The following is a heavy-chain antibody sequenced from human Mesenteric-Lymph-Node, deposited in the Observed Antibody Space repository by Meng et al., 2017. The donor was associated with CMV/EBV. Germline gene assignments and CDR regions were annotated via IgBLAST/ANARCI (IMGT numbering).Heavy chain of an antibody. CDR2: IYHTGNT. Sequence: SETLSLTCTVSGDSLKSGDYYWSWIRQPPGKGLEWIGYIYHTGNTYYNPSLENRLTMSVDTSKNQFSLRLTSVTATDTAMYYCARGNRGFDNWGLGALVTVSS. V-gene: IGHV4-30-4*08. CDR1: GDSLKSGDYY. D-gene: IGHD2/OR15-2a*01. CDR3: ARGNRGFDN. J-gene: IGHJ4*02.